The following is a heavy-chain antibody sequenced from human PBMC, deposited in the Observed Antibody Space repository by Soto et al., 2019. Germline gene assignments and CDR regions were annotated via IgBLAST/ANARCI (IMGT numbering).Heavy chain of an antibody. D-gene: IGHD4-4*01. CDR2: MNPNSGNT. V-gene: IGHV1-8*01. CDR3: ARELLTTGPPPGAYYYHYGMDV. J-gene: IGHJ6*02. CDR1: GYTFTSYD. Sequence: ASVKVSCKASGYTFTSYDINWVRQATGQGLEWMGWMNPNSGNTGYAQKLQGRVTTTRNTSISTAYMELSSLRSEDTAVYYCARELLTTGPPPGAYYYHYGMDVWGQGTTVTVSS.